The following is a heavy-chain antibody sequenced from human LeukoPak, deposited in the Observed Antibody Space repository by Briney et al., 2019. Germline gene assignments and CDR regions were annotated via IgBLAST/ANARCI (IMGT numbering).Heavy chain of an antibody. J-gene: IGHJ4*02. CDR2: IRYDGSNK. Sequence: GGSLRLSCAASGFTFSSYGMHWVRQAPGKGLEWVAFIRYDGSNKYYADSVKGRFTISRDNSKNTLYLQMNSLRAEDTAVYYCAKDLRYYDILTGYSHPGTYWGQGTLVTVSS. D-gene: IGHD3-9*01. CDR3: AKDLRYYDILTGYSHPGTY. CDR1: GFTFSSYG. V-gene: IGHV3-30*02.